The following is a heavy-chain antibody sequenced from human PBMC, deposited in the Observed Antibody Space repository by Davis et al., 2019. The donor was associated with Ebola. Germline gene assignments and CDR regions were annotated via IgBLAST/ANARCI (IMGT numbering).Heavy chain of an antibody. J-gene: IGHJ4*02. CDR1: GFTFSSHW. D-gene: IGHD3-3*01. CDR2: INPDGSYT. CDR3: ARDLLPFSTWPGGFDY. V-gene: IGHV3-74*01. Sequence: HTGGSLRLSCVASGFTFSSHWIHLVRQAPGKGLVWVSRINPDGSYTGYADSVKGRFIISRDTSNNTLYLQMNSLTTEDTAIYFCARDLLPFSTWPGGFDYWGRGTLVTVSS.